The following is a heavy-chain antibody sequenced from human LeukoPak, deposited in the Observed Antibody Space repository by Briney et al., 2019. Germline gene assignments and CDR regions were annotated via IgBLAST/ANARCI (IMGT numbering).Heavy chain of an antibody. D-gene: IGHD2-15*01. CDR2: SYESGTT. CDR1: GGSIRSAGYS. Sequence: PSQTLSLTCAVSGGSIRSAGYSWNWIRQPPGKGLEWIGHSYESGTTYYNPSLESRVSISVDRSKNQFSLRLTSVTAADTAVYFCVSQYCDGGNCYPYFDSWGQGTLVTVSS. CDR3: VSQYCDGGNCYPYFDS. J-gene: IGHJ4*02. V-gene: IGHV4-30-2*01.